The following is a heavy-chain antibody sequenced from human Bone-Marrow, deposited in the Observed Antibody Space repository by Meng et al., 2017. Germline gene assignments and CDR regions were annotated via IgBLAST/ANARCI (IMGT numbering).Heavy chain of an antibody. CDR1: GDSVSSNSAA. CDR2: TYYRSKWYN. V-gene: IGHV6-1*01. J-gene: IGHJ5*02. D-gene: IGHD4-11*01. Sequence: QVQLQQSGPGLVKPSQTPSPTCAISGDSVSSNSAAWSWIRQSPSRGLEWLGRTYYRSKWYNDYAVSVKSRITVNPDPSKNQFSLQLDSVTPEDTAVYYCVRSNVNNWFDPWGQGTLVTVSS. CDR3: VRSNVNNWFDP.